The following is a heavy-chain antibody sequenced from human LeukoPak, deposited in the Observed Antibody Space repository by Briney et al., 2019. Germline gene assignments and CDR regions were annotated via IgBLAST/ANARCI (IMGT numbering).Heavy chain of an antibody. Sequence: GESLKISCKGSGYSFTSYWIGWVRQMPGKGLEWMGIIYPGDSDTRYSPSFQGQVTISADKSISTAYLQWSSLKASDPAVYYCARLYSNYGFGSGYFDLWGRGTLVTVSS. CDR2: IYPGDSDT. V-gene: IGHV5-51*01. CDR1: GYSFTSYW. J-gene: IGHJ2*01. CDR3: ARLYSNYGFGSGYFDL. D-gene: IGHD4-11*01.